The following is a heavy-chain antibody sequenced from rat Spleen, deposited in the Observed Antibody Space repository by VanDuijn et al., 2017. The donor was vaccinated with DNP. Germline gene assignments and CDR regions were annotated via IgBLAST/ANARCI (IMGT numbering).Heavy chain of an antibody. CDR2: MWYDGDT. J-gene: IGHJ2*01. CDR1: GFSLTSYS. CDR3: ARSTTVMSVDY. D-gene: IGHD1-1*01. Sequence: QVQLKESGPGLVQPSETLSLTCTVSGFSLTSYSVSWVRQTSGKGPEWMGRMWYDGDTAYNSALQSRLSFSRDTSKNQVLLKMNSVQTEDTAMYFCARSTTVMSVDYWGQGVMVTVSS. V-gene: IGHV2-34*01.